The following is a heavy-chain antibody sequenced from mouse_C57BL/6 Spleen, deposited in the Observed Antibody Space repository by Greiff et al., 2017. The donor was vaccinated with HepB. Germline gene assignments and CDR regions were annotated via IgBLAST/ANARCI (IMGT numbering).Heavy chain of an antibody. CDR1: GFTFSSYA. CDR3: ARDQGYDYDDAMDY. D-gene: IGHD2-4*01. V-gene: IGHV5-4*01. J-gene: IGHJ4*01. CDR2: ISDGGSYT. Sequence: VQLKESGGGLVKPGGSLKLSCAASGFTFSSYAMSWVRQTPEKRLEWVATISDGGSYTYYPDNVKGRFTISRDNAKNNLYLQMSHLKSEDTAMYYCARDQGYDYDDAMDYWGQGTSVTVSS.